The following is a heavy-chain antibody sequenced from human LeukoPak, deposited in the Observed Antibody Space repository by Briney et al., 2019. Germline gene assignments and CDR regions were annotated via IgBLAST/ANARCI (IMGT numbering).Heavy chain of an antibody. Sequence: SYDGRNIHYPDSVKGRFTISRDISTDTLWLQMDSLRTEDTAVYYCAKGPLRGTAAAIDYWGQGILVTVSS. CDR3: AKGPLRGTAAAIDY. D-gene: IGHD2-2*01. J-gene: IGHJ4*02. CDR2: SYDGRNI. V-gene: IGHV3-30*18.